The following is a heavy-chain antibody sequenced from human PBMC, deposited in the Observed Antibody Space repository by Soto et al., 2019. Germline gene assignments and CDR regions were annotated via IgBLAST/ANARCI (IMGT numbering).Heavy chain of an antibody. CDR3: ARVTDGPGGYYDILTGYSGSYYYYMDV. CDR1: GYTFTSYG. Sequence: QVQLVQSGAEVKKPGASVKVSCKASGYTFTSYGISWVRQAPGQGLEWMGWISAYNGNTNYAQKLQGRVTMTTDTSTSTAYMELRSLRSDDTAVYYCARVTDGPGGYYDILTGYSGSYYYYMDVWGKGTKVTVSS. D-gene: IGHD3-9*01. J-gene: IGHJ6*03. V-gene: IGHV1-18*01. CDR2: ISAYNGNT.